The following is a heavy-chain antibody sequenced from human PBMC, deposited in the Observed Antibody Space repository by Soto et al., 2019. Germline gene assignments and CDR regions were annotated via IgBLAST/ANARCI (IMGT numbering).Heavy chain of an antibody. V-gene: IGHV3-30-3*01. CDR1: GFTFSSYA. D-gene: IGHD2-15*01. J-gene: IGHJ4*02. CDR2: ISYDGSNK. CDR3: ARGKVATNDY. Sequence: QVQLVESGGGVVQPGRSLRLSCAASGFTFSSYAMHWVRQAPVKGLEWVAVISYDGSNKYYADSVKGRFTISRDNSKNTLYLQMNSLRAEDTAVYYCARGKVATNDYWGQGTLVTVSS.